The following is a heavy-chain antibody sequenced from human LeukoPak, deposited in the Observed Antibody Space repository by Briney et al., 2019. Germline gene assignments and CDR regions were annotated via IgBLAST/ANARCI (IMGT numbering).Heavy chain of an antibody. CDR1: GGSISSSSYY. CDR2: IYYSGST. Sequence: SETLSLTCTVSGGSISSSSYYWGWIRQPPGKGLEWIGSIYYSGSTYYNPSLKSRVTISVDTSKNQFSLKLSSVTAADTAVYYCARHVDGYYYYGMDVWGQGTTVTVSS. V-gene: IGHV4-39*01. CDR3: ARHVDGYYYYGMDV. D-gene: IGHD2-15*01. J-gene: IGHJ6*02.